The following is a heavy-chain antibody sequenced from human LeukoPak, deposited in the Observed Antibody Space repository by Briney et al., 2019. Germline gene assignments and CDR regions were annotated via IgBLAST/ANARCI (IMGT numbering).Heavy chain of an antibody. V-gene: IGHV5-51*01. Sequence: GESLKISCKGSGYSFTSYWIGWVRQIPGKGLEWMGIIYPGDSDTRYSPSFQGQVTISADKSISTAYLQWSSLKASDTAMYYCARHFSMRANFFGYWGQGTLVTVSS. D-gene: IGHD3-3*01. CDR3: ARHFSMRANFFGY. CDR1: GYSFTSYW. J-gene: IGHJ4*02. CDR2: IYPGDSDT.